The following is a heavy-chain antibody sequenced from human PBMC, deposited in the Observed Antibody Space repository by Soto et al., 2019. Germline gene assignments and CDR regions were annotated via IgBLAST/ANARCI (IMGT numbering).Heavy chain of an antibody. CDR3: ARDLRGYSGYDEGVGFDY. V-gene: IGHV3-11*01. J-gene: IGHJ4*02. CDR2: ISSSGSTI. CDR1: GFTFSDYY. D-gene: IGHD5-12*01. Sequence: GGSLRLSCAASGFTFSDYYMSWIRQAPGKGLEWVSYISSSGSTIYYADSVKGRFTISRDNAKNSLYLKMNSLRAEDTAVYYCARDLRGYSGYDEGVGFDYWGQGTLVTVSS.